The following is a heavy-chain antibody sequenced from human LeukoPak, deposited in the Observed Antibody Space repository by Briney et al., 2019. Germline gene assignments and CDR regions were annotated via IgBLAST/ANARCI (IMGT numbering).Heavy chain of an antibody. CDR1: GFXFSDYF. V-gene: IGHV3-11*05. Sequence: GGSLRLSCAASGFXFSDYFISWIRQAPGKEREWISYISSNSKYTKYADSVKGRFTISRDNAKKSLYLQMNSLRAEDTAVYYCARDNGNKYYFDYWGQGTLVTVSS. D-gene: IGHD2-8*01. CDR3: ARDNGNKYYFDY. J-gene: IGHJ4*02. CDR2: ISSNSKYT.